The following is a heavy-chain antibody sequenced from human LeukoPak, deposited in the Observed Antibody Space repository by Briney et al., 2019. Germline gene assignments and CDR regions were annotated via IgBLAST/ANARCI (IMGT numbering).Heavy chain of an antibody. CDR2: TNSGGTTT. CDR1: GFPFSDFS. J-gene: IGHJ4*02. D-gene: IGHD3-10*02. CDR3: AKQSYARSLGE. Sequence: PGGSLRLSCATSGFPFSDFSVTWVRQAPGKGPEWISTTNSGGTTTYYAESVKGRFTISRDNFKNALYLQMSSLRVEDTAIYYCAKQSYARSLGEGGPGTLVTVSS. V-gene: IGHV3-23*01.